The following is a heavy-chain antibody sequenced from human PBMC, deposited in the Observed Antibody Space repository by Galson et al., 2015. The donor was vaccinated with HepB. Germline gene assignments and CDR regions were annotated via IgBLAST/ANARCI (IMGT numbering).Heavy chain of an antibody. D-gene: IGHD2-21*02. CDR1: GFTFSSYA. Sequence: SLRLSCAASGFTFSSYAMSWVRQAPGKGLEWVSAISGSGGSTYYADSVKGRFTIARDNSKNTLYLQMNSLRAEDTAVYYCAKGVTGWAVALDYWGQGTLVTVSS. J-gene: IGHJ4*02. V-gene: IGHV3-23*01. CDR2: ISGSGGST. CDR3: AKGVTGWAVALDY.